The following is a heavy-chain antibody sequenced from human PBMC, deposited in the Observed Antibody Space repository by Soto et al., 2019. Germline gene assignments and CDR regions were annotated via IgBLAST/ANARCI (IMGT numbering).Heavy chain of an antibody. J-gene: IGHJ6*02. CDR2: INHSGST. CDR1: GGSFSGYY. D-gene: IGHD6-13*01. CDR3: ARARSSNQPSRYYYYYYGMDV. V-gene: IGHV4-34*01. Sequence: PSETLSLTCAVYGGSFSGYYWSWIRQPPGKGLEWIGEINHSGSTNYNPSLKSRVTISVDTSKNQFSLKLSSVTAADTAVYYCARARSSNQPSRYYYYYYGMDVWGQGTTVTVSS.